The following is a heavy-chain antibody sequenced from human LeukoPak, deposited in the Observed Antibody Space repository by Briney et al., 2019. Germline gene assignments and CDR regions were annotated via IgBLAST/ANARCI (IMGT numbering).Heavy chain of an antibody. V-gene: IGHV3-30*18. D-gene: IGHD2/OR15-2a*01. CDR1: GFTFGSYG. Sequence: PGGSLRLSCAASGFTFGSYGMHWVRQAPGKGLEWVAVISYDGSNKYYADSVKGRFTISRDNSKNTLYLQMNSLRAEDTATYYCAKGGANRVYYFDSWGQGTLVTVSS. CDR3: AKGGANRVYYFDS. CDR2: ISYDGSNK. J-gene: IGHJ4*02.